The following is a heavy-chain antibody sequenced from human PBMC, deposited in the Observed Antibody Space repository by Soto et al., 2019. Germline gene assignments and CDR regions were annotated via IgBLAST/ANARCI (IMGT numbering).Heavy chain of an antibody. V-gene: IGHV5-51*01. CDR3: ASQHDFWSGYKADY. J-gene: IGHJ4*02. Sequence: XESLKIFWKFSGYRFTSYWIGLVLQMPGKGLEWMGIIYPGDSDTRYSPSFQGQVTISADKSISTAYLQWSSLKASDTAMYYCASQHDFWSGYKADYWGQGTLVTVS. CDR2: IYPGDSDT. D-gene: IGHD3-3*01. CDR1: GYRFTSYW.